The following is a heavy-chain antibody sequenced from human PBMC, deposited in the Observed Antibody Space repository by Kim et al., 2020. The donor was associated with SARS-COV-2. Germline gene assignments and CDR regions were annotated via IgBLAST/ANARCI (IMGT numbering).Heavy chain of an antibody. CDR2: ISGSGGST. D-gene: IGHD5-12*01. Sequence: GGSLRLSCAASGFTFSSYAMSWVRQAPGKGLEWVSAISGSGGSTYYADSVKVRFTISRDKTKSTQYQQLHILRADDTAVYYCGNVPGGHEGRNWFDPWGQGTLDTVSS. V-gene: IGHV3-23*01. CDR1: GFTFSSYA. CDR3: GNVPGGHEGRNWFDP. J-gene: IGHJ5*02.